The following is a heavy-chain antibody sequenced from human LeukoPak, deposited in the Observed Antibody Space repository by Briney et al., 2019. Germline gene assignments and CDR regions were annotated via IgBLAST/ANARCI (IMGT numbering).Heavy chain of an antibody. CDR1: GFTFNNYW. CDR3: ARSGGDY. CDR2: MNGDGSST. D-gene: IGHD2-21*01. Sequence: GGSLRLSCAASGFTFNNYWMHWVRQAPGKGLVWVSRMNGDGSSTNYADSVKGRFTISKDNAKNTLYLQMNSLRAEDTALYYCARSGGDYWGQGTLVTVSS. V-gene: IGHV3-74*01. J-gene: IGHJ4*02.